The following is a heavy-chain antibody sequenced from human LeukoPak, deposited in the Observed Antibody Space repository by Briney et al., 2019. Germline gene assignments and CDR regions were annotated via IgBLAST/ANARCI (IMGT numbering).Heavy chain of an antibody. CDR1: GFTFSSYG. Sequence: GGSLRLSCAASGFTFSSYGMSWVRQAPGKGLEWVANIKQDGSEKYYVDSVKGRFAISRDNAKNSVYLQINSLRAEDTAVYYCARLPYSWAFDYWGQGTPVTVSS. V-gene: IGHV3-7*01. J-gene: IGHJ4*02. CDR2: IKQDGSEK. CDR3: ARLPYSWAFDY. D-gene: IGHD2-15*01.